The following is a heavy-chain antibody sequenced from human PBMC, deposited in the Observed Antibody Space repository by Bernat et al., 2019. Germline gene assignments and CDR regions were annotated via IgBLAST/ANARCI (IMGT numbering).Heavy chain of an antibody. CDR1: GGSISSYY. D-gene: IGHD6-6*01. CDR3: ARAREHRYSSRWGRFDP. CDR2: IYYTGRT. Sequence: QVQLQESGPGLVKPSETLSLTCTVSGGSISSYYWSWIRQPPGKGLEWIGYIYYTGRTNYNPSLKSRVTISVDTSKSQFSLNLDSVTAADTAVYYCARAREHRYSSRWGRFDPWGQGTLVTVS. V-gene: IGHV4-59*01. J-gene: IGHJ5*02.